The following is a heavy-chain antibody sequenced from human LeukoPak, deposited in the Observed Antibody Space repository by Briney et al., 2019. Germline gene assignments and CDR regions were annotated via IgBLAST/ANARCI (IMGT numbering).Heavy chain of an antibody. CDR1: GGPISGYY. CDR2: IYNSGST. CDR3: ARGVTWFDP. J-gene: IGHJ5*02. Sequence: SETLSLTCTVSGGPISGYYWSWIRQPPGKGLEWIGYIYNSGSTNHNPSLKSRVTISLDTSKTQFSLKLSSVTAADTAVYYCARGVTWFDPWGQGTLVTVSS. V-gene: IGHV4-59*01.